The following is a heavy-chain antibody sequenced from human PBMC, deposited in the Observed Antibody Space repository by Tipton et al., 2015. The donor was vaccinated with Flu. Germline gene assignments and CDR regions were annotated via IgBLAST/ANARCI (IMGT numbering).Heavy chain of an antibody. Sequence: TLSLTCAVSGGSISSGNWWGWVRQPPEKGLEWIGEIYHSGTPNYNPSLKTRVTMSLDKSKNRFSLRLSSVTAADTAVYYCARADNSGYYGWPYYLDYWGQGTLVTVSS. D-gene: IGHD3-22*01. CDR1: GGSISSGNW. V-gene: IGHV4-4*02. CDR3: ARADNSGYYGWPYYLDY. J-gene: IGHJ4*02. CDR2: IYHSGTP.